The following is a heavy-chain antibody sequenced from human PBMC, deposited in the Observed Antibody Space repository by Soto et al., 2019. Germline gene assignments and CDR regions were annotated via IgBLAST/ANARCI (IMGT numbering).Heavy chain of an antibody. CDR2: IIPILGIA. CDR1: GGTFSSYT. D-gene: IGHD5-18*01. V-gene: IGHV1-69*02. CDR3: ARFGGYSYAGADAFDI. Sequence: SVKVSCKASGGTFSSYTISWVRQAPGQGLEWMGRIIPILGIANYAQKFQGRVTITADKSTSTAYMELSSLRSEDTAVYYCARFGGYSYAGADAFDIWGQGTMVTVSS. J-gene: IGHJ3*02.